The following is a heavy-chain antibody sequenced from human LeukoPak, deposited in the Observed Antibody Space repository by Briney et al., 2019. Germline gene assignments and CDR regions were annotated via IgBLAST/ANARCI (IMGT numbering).Heavy chain of an antibody. J-gene: IGHJ6*02. CDR1: GYTFTSYY. CDR3: ARLEDIVVVPAAISYYYYGMDV. V-gene: IGHV1-46*01. D-gene: IGHD2-2*01. Sequence: ASVKVSCKASGYTFTSYYMHWVRQAPGQGLEWMGIINPSGGSTSYAQKFQGRVTMTRDTSTSTVYMELSSLRSDDTAVYYCARLEDIVVVPAAISYYYYGMDVWGQGTTVTVSS. CDR2: INPSGGST.